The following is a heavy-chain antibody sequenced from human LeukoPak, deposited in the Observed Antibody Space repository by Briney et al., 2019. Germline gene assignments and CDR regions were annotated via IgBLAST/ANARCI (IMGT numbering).Heavy chain of an antibody. CDR3: AKSKRGIAVAGHFDY. D-gene: IGHD6-19*01. Sequence: GGSLRLSCAASGFTVSSNYMSWVRQAPGKGLEWVAVISYDGSNKYYADSVKGRFTISRDNSKNTLYLQMNSLRAEDTAVYYCAKSKRGIAVAGHFDYWGQGTLVTVSS. CDR1: GFTVSSNY. CDR2: ISYDGSNK. J-gene: IGHJ4*02. V-gene: IGHV3-30*18.